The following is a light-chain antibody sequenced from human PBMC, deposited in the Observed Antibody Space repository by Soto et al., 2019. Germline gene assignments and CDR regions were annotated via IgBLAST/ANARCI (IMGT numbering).Light chain of an antibody. V-gene: IGLV2-14*01. Sequence: QSALTQPASVSGSPGQSITISCTGTSSDVGGYNYVSWYQQHPGKAPKLMIYDVSNRPSGVSNRSSGSKSGNTASLTISGLQAEDEADYYCSSYTSSSTLEFGGGTKLTVL. CDR3: SSYTSSSTLE. CDR1: SSDVGGYNY. J-gene: IGLJ2*01. CDR2: DVS.